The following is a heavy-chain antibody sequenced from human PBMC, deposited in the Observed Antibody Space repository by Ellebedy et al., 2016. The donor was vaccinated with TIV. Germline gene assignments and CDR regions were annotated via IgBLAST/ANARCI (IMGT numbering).Heavy chain of an antibody. J-gene: IGHJ4*02. CDR3: AKMGLPY. D-gene: IGHD5-12*01. Sequence: GESLKISXAGSGFTFSGDWMSWVRQVPGKGLVWVSHINSDGSVTGYADSVKGRFTISRDNAKNTLYLQMNSRRAEDTAVYYCAKMGLPYWGQGTLVTVSS. V-gene: IGHV3-74*01. CDR1: GFTFSGDW. CDR2: INSDGSVT.